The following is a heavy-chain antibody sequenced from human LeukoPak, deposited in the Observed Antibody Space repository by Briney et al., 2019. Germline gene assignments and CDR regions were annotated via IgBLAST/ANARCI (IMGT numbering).Heavy chain of an antibody. J-gene: IGHJ4*02. CDR3: AGSFIWFGELFQFDY. Sequence: GGSLRLSCAASGFTLSSYVMHWVRQAPGKGLQCVAVISYDGGNKYYADSVKGRFTISRDNSKNTLYLQMNSLRAEDTAVYYCAGSFIWFGELFQFDYWGQGTLVTVSS. D-gene: IGHD3-10*01. CDR1: GFTLSSYV. CDR2: ISYDGGNK. V-gene: IGHV3-30*03.